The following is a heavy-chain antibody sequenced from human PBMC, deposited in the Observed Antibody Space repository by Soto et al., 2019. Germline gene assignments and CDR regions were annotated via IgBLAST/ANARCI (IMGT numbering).Heavy chain of an antibody. CDR2: IVVGSGNT. D-gene: IGHD3-22*01. CDR3: AADVYYDGGLAFDI. J-gene: IGHJ3*02. CDR1: GFTFTISA. V-gene: IGHV1-58*01. Sequence: SVKVSCKASGFTFTISAVQCVLQALGQRLDWIGWIVVGSGNTNYAQKFQERVTITRDMSTSTAYMELSSLRSEDTAVYYCAADVYYDGGLAFDIWGQGTMVTVSS.